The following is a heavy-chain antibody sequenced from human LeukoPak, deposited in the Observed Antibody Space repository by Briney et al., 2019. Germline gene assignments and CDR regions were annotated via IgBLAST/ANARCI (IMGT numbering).Heavy chain of an antibody. J-gene: IGHJ4*02. V-gene: IGHV1-2*02. CDR3: ARDASMYYYDSSGYHRPLDY. D-gene: IGHD3-22*01. Sequence: ASVKVSCKASGYTFTGYYMHWVRQAPGQGLEWMGWINPNSGGTNYAQKFQGRVTMTRDTFISTAYMELSRLRSDDTAVYYCARDASMYYYDSSGYHRPLDYWGQGTLVTVSS. CDR2: INPNSGGT. CDR1: GYTFTGYY.